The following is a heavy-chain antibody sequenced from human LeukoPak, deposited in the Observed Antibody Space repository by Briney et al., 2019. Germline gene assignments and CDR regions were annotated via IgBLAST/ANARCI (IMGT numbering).Heavy chain of an antibody. CDR2: IYHSGST. D-gene: IGHD4-23*01. CDR3: ARDGYSNDAFDI. V-gene: IGHV4-4*02. CDR1: GGSISSSNW. J-gene: IGHJ3*02. Sequence: SGTLSLTCAVSGGSISSSNWWSWVRQPPGKGLEWIGEIYHSGSTNYNPPLKSRVTISVDTSKNQFSLKLSSVTAADTAVYYCARDGYSNDAFDIWGQGTMVTVSS.